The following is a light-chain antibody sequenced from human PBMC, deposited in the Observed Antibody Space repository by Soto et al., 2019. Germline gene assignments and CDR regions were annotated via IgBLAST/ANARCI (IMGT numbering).Light chain of an antibody. J-gene: IGLJ2*01. V-gene: IGLV2-8*01. CDR3: SSYAGSNIL. CDR2: EVI. CDR1: SSDVGGYNY. Sequence: QSALTQSPSASGSPGQSVTISCTGSSSDVGGYNYVSWYQQHPGKAPKLMIYEVIKRPSGVPDRFSGSKSGNTASLTVSGLQAEDEADYYCSSYAGSNILFGGGTKVTVL.